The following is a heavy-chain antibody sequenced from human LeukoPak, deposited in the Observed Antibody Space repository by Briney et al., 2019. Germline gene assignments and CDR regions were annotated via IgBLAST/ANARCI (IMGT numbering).Heavy chain of an antibody. D-gene: IGHD3-22*01. J-gene: IGHJ4*02. CDR2: IGTAGDT. Sequence: GGSLRLSCEGSGFTFRNRWAAWVRQAPGKGLEWVSAIGTAGDTYYPGSVKGRFTISRENAKNSLYLQMNSLRAGDTAVYYCARDDSKSYYDSSGYYPSDYWGQGTLVTVSS. CDR3: ARDDSKSYYDSSGYYPSDY. CDR1: GFTFRNRW. V-gene: IGHV3-13*01.